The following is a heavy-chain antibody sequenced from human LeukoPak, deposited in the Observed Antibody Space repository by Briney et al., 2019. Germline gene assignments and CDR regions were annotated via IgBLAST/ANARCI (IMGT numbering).Heavy chain of an antibody. CDR1: GGSISSGAYY. CDR3: ARESIVVARNWFDP. CDR2: IYYSGRT. V-gene: IGHV4-30-4*01. J-gene: IGHJ5*02. Sequence: PSQTLSLTCTVSGGSISSGAYYWSWIRQPPGKGLEWIGYIYYSGRTYYKPSLRSRVTISVDRSRNQFSLKLTSVTAADTAGYYCARESIVVARNWFDPWGQGTLVTVSS. D-gene: IGHD2-21*01.